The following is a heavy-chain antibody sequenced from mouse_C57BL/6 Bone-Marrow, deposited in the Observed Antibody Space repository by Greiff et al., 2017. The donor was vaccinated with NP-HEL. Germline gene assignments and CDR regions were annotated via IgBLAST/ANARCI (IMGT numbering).Heavy chain of an antibody. CDR1: GYTFTSYG. CDR3: ARWLLRWGYYAMDY. J-gene: IGHJ4*01. Sequence: QVQLKQSGAELARPGASVKLSCKASGYTFTSYGISWVKQRTGQGLEWIGEIYPRSGNTYYNEKFKGKATLTADKSSSTAYMELRSLTSEDSAVYFCARWLLRWGYYAMDYWGQGTSVTVSS. V-gene: IGHV1-81*01. D-gene: IGHD1-1*01. CDR2: IYPRSGNT.